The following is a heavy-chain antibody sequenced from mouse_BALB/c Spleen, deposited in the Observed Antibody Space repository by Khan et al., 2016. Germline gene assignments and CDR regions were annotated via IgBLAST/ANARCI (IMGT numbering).Heavy chain of an antibody. CDR1: GFNIKDYY. CDR2: IDPENGHT. CDR3: SGEITYHTSRGFAY. V-gene: IGHV14-1*02. J-gene: IGHJ3*01. D-gene: IGHD1-1*01. Sequence: VQLKESGAELVRPGALVKLSCKAPGFNIKDYYLHWVKQRPEQGLEWVGWIDPENGHTIYDPKFQGKASMTADTSSNTAYLQLSSLTSEDTAVYYCSGEITYHTSRGFAYCGQWTLVTVSA.